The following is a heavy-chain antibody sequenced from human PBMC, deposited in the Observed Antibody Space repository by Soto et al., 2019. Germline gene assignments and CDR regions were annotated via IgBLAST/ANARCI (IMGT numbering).Heavy chain of an antibody. CDR1: GDSISTNYF. D-gene: IGHD6-19*01. V-gene: IGHV4-4*02. CDR3: ARSFGWYAIDY. CDR2: ISHSGSV. J-gene: IGHJ4*02. Sequence: QVLLQESGPGLVQPSGTLSLSCAVSGDSISTNYFWGWVRQPPGKGLEWVGDISHSGSVNYNPSLKSRVTISIDKSKNQFSLKLNSVTAGDTAVYYCARSFGWYAIDYWGQGTLVIVSS.